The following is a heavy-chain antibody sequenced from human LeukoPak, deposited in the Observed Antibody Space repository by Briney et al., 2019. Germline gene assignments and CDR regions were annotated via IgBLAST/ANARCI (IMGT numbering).Heavy chain of an antibody. D-gene: IGHD1-14*01. CDR2: ISGSGGST. CDR1: GFTFSSYG. Sequence: QAGGSRRLSCAASGFTFSSYGMSWVRQAPGKGLEWVSAISGSGGSTYYADSVKGRFTISRDNSKNTLYLQMNSLRAEDTAVYYCAKAGIAAPGGFFDYWGQGTLVTVSS. J-gene: IGHJ4*02. CDR3: AKAGIAAPGGFFDY. V-gene: IGHV3-23*01.